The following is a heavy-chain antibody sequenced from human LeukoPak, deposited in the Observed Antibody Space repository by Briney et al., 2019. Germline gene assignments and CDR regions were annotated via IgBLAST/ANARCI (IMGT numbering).Heavy chain of an antibody. D-gene: IGHD3-10*01. CDR1: GFTFSSYA. J-gene: IGHJ4*02. CDR3: ARDHRGVRDYFDY. Sequence: GSLRLSCAASGFTFSSYAMHRVRQAPGKGLEWVAVISYDGSNKYYADSVKGRFTISGDNSKNTLYLQMNGLRAEDTAVYYCARDHRGVRDYFDYWGQGTLVTVSS. V-gene: IGHV3-30-3*01. CDR2: ISYDGSNK.